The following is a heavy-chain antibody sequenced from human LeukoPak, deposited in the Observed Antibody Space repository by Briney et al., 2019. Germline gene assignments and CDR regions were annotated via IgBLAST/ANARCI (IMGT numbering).Heavy chain of an antibody. J-gene: IGHJ4*02. CDR2: IYYSGST. V-gene: IGHV4-39*01. D-gene: IGHD3-10*01. Sequence: PSETLSLTCTVSGGSISSDSYYWGWIRQPPGKGLEWIGSIYYSGSTYYNPSLKSRVTISVDTSKNQFSLKLSSVTAADTAVYYCASIWFRYFDYWGQGTLVTVSS. CDR1: GGSISSDSYY. CDR3: ASIWFRYFDY.